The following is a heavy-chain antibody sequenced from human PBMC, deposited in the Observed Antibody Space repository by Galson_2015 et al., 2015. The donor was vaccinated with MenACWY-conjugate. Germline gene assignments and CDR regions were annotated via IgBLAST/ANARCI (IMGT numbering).Heavy chain of an antibody. CDR3: ARAYYYDSSGFDP. V-gene: IGHV4-38-2*02. D-gene: IGHD3-22*01. Sequence: SETLSLTCTVSGYSISSGYYWGWIRQPPGKGLEWIGSIYHSGSTYYNPSLKSRVTISVDTSKNQFSLKLSSVTAADTAVYYCARAYYYDSSGFDPWGQGTLVTVSS. J-gene: IGHJ5*02. CDR2: IYHSGST. CDR1: GYSISSGYY.